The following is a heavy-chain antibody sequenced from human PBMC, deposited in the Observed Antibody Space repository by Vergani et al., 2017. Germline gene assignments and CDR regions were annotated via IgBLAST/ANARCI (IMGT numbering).Heavy chain of an antibody. J-gene: IGHJ3*01. V-gene: IGHV5-51*01. CDR2: IYPGDSEV. CDR1: GYSFSTYW. Sequence: EVHLVQSGAEVKKPGESLKISCKGSGYSFSTYWIGWVRQMPGKGLEWMGIIYPGDSEVKSNPTFRGQVIFSVDTSVNTAYLQWRSLQASDTATYFCASGGHGSENGGALQLWGQGTNITVSS. D-gene: IGHD3-10*01. CDR3: ASGGHGSENGGALQL.